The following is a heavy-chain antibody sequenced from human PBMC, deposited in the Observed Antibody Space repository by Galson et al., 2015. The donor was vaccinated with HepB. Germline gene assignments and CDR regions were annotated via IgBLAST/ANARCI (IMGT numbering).Heavy chain of an antibody. D-gene: IGHD2-15*01. CDR3: ARGAVVVAVGATENNWFDP. V-gene: IGHV1-18*01. J-gene: IGHJ5*02. CDR2: ISPHNRYT. Sequence: SVKVSCKASGYTFSSYSITWVRQAPGQGLEWVGWISPHNRYTNYAQNFQGRVTMTTDTSTNTAYMELRGLRSDDTAIYYCARGAVVVAVGATENNWFDPWGRGTLVTVSS. CDR1: GYTFSSYS.